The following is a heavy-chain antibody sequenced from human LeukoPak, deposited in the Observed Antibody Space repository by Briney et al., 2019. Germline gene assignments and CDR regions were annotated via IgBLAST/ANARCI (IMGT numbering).Heavy chain of an antibody. V-gene: IGHV1-18*01. CDR1: GYTFTSYG. CDR3: ARSGAIGSGYEPPTY. J-gene: IGHJ4*02. CDR2: ISAYNGNT. Sequence: ASVKVSCKASGYTFTSYGISWVRQAPGQGLEWMGWISAYNGNTNHAQKLQGRVTMTTDTSTSTAYMELRSLRSDDTAVYYCARSGAIGSGYEPPTYWGQGTLVTVSS. D-gene: IGHD5-12*01.